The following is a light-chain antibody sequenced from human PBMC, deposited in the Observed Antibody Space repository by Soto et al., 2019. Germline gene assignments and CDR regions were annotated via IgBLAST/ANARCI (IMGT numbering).Light chain of an antibody. Sequence: QSVLTQPPSVSGAPGQRITISCTGSSSNIGAGYDVHWYRQLPGTAPKLFIFADTKRPSGVPDRFSGSKSGTSASLAITGLQAEDEADYYCQSYDSSLSGLYVFGTGTKVTVL. V-gene: IGLV1-40*01. CDR3: QSYDSSLSGLYV. J-gene: IGLJ1*01. CDR2: ADT. CDR1: SSNIGAGYD.